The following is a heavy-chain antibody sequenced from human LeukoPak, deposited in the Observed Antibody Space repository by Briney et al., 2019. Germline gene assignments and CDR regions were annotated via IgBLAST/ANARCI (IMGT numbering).Heavy chain of an antibody. V-gene: IGHV3-30*02. D-gene: IGHD4-17*01. CDR1: GFTFSSYG. CDR2: IRYDGSNK. CDR3: AKDKGSVTTSGYFDY. J-gene: IGHJ4*02. Sequence: GGSLRLSCAASGFTFSSYGMHWVRQAPGKGLEWVAFIRYDGSNKYYADSVKGRFTISRDNSKNTLYLQMSSLRAEDTAVYYCAKDKGSVTTSGYFDYWGQGTLVTVSS.